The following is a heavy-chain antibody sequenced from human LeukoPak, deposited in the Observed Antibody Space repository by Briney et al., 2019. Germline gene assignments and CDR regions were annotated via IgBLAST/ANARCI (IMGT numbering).Heavy chain of an antibody. CDR1: GFTFRNYA. V-gene: IGHV3-23*01. Sequence: GGSLRLSCAASGFTFRNYAMTWVRQAPGKGLEWVSGIDGGGRDPSYGGSLKGRFTISRDNAKNTLYLQVNNLRAEDTAVYYCARGPNSNWSGLDFWGQGTLLTVSS. CDR3: ARGPNSNWSGLDF. J-gene: IGHJ4*02. D-gene: IGHD6-6*01. CDR2: IDGGGRDP.